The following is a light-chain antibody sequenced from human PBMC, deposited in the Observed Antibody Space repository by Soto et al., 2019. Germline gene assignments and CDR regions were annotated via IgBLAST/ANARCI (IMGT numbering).Light chain of an antibody. CDR2: EGS. J-gene: IGLJ1*01. V-gene: IGLV2-23*01. Sequence: QSALTQPASVSGSPGQSITISCTGNSSDVGSYNLVSWYQQHPGKAPKVMIYEGSKRPSGVSNRFSGSKSGNTASLTISGLQAEDEADYYCCSYAGSSYVFGTGTKVTVL. CDR3: CSYAGSSYV. CDR1: SSDVGSYNL.